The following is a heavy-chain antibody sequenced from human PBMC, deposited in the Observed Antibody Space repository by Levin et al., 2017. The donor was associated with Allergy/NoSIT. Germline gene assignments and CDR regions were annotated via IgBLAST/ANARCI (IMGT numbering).Heavy chain of an antibody. CDR1: GYTFTGYY. CDR2: INPNSGGT. Sequence: VASVKVSCKASGYTFTGYYMHWVRQAPGQGLEWMGWINPNSGGTNYAQKFQGRVTMTRDTSISTAYMELSRLRSDDTAVYYCARVDILPRYYYYGMDVWGQGTTVTVSS. V-gene: IGHV1-2*02. J-gene: IGHJ6*02. CDR3: ARVDILPRYYYYGMDV. D-gene: IGHD3-9*01.